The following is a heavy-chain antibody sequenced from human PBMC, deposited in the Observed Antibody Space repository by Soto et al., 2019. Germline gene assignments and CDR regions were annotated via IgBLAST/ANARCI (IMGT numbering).Heavy chain of an antibody. CDR3: AKDLATYYNWNYRDHYYGMDV. V-gene: IGHV3-30*18. D-gene: IGHD1-7*01. J-gene: IGHJ6*02. CDR2: ISYDGSNK. Sequence: PGGSLRLSCAASGFTFSSYGMHWVRQAPGKGLEWVAVISYDGSNKYYADSVKGRFTISRDNSKNTLYLQMNSLRAEDTAVYYCAKDLATYYNWNYRDHYYGMDVWGQGTTVTVSS. CDR1: GFTFSSYG.